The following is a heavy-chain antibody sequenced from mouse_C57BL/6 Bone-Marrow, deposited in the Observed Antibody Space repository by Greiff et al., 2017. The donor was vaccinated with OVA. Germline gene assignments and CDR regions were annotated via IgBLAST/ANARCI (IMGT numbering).Heavy chain of an antibody. J-gene: IGHJ3*01. CDR2: ISSGGGYI. V-gene: IGHV5-9-1*02. CDR1: GFTFSSYA. D-gene: IGHD4-1*01. CDR3: TRDRTGGFAY. Sequence: EVKLVESGEGLVKPGGSLKLSCAASGFTFSSYAMSWVRQTPEKRLEWVAYISSGGGYIYYADTVKGRFTISRDNARNTLYLQMSSLRSEDTAMYYCTRDRTGGFAYWGQGTLVTVSA.